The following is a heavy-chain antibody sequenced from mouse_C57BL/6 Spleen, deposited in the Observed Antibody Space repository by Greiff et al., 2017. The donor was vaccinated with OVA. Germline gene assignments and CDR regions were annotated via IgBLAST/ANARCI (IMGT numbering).Heavy chain of an antibody. CDR3: ARDDGYFAY. V-gene: IGHV3-1*01. D-gene: IGHD2-3*01. J-gene: IGHJ3*01. CDR2: ISYSGST. Sequence: EVQRVESGPGMVKPSQSLSLTCTVTGYSITSGYDWHWIRHFPGNKLEWMGYISYSGSTKYNPSLKSRISITHDTSKNHFFLKLNSVTTEDTATYYCARDDGYFAYWGQGTLVTVSA. CDR1: GYSITSGYD.